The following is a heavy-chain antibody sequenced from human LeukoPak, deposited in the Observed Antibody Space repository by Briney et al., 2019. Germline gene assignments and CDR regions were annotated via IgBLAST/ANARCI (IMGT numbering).Heavy chain of an antibody. CDR1: GFTFSTYG. V-gene: IGHV3-9*01. D-gene: IGHD3-3*02. CDR3: AKDYASRRISGFDY. J-gene: IGHJ4*02. CDR2: ISWNSGSI. Sequence: PGGSLRLSCAASGFTFSTYGMHWVRQAPGKGLEWVSGISWNSGSIGYADSVKGRFTISRDNAKNSLYLQMNSLRAEDTALYYCAKDYASRRISGFDYWGQGTLVTVSS.